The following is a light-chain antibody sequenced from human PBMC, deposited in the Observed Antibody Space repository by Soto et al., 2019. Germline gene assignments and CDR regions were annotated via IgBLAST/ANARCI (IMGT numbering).Light chain of an antibody. J-gene: IGKJ1*01. CDR1: QSFSSNY. V-gene: IGKV3-20*01. CDR2: GAS. CDR3: QQYSSEWT. Sequence: EIVLTQSPGTLSLSPGERATLSCRASQSFSSNYLAWNQQKPGQAPRLLIYGASTRATGIPDRFSGTESGTDFTLTISRLEPEDSAVYYCQQYSSEWTFGQGTQGGYQ.